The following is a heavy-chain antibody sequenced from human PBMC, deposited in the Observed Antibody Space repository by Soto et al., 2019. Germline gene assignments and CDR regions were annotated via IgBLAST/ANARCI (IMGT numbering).Heavy chain of an antibody. D-gene: IGHD6-13*01. CDR2: IYYSGST. J-gene: IGHJ4*02. V-gene: IGHV4-31*03. Sequence: SETLSLTCTVSGGSISSGGYYWSWIRQHPGKGLEWIGYIYYSGSTYYNPSLKSRVTISVDTSKNQFSLKLSSVTAADTAVYYCARGGLYSSSWYFDYWGQGTLVTISS. CDR1: GGSISSGGYY. CDR3: ARGGLYSSSWYFDY.